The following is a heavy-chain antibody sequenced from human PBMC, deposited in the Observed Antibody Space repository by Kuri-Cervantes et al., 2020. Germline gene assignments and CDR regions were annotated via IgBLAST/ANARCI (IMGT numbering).Heavy chain of an antibody. D-gene: IGHD1-1*01. CDR2: IYNSGST. CDR1: GGSFSGYY. Sequence: SETLSLTCAVYGGSFSGYYWSWIRQPPGKGLEWIGYIYNSGSTNYNPSLKSRVTISVDTSKNQFSLKLNSVTAADTAMYYCARTQPNRQLFDYWGQGTLVTVSS. J-gene: IGHJ4*02. V-gene: IGHV4-59*01. CDR3: ARTQPNRQLFDY.